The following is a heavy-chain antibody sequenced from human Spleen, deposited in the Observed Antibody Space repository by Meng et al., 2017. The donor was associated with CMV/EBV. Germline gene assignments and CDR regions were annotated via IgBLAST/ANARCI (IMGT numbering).Heavy chain of an antibody. Sequence: ASVKVSCKASGYTFTGYYMHWVRQAPGQGLEWMGWINPKSGGTNYLQNFQGRVTMTRDTSISTAYMELSRLRSEDTAVYYCASSLARPVPAAIFPFDYWGQGALVTVSS. J-gene: IGHJ4*02. CDR3: ASSLARPVPAAIFPFDY. CDR2: INPKSGGT. CDR1: GYTFTGYY. V-gene: IGHV1-2*02. D-gene: IGHD2-2*02.